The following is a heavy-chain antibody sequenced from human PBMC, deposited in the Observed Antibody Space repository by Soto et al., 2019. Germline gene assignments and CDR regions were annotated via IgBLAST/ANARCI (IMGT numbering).Heavy chain of an antibody. CDR2: VRGDGIYT. CDR1: GFTFSHYW. V-gene: IGHV3-74*01. J-gene: IGHJ4*02. Sequence: DVQLVESGGGLVRPGGSLILSCAASGFTFSHYWMHWVRQVPGKGLQWVGRVRGDGIYTSYADFVRGRFTISRDNAKNTVVLHMNSLSAEDSALYYGARDFTPAETPGDDFDYWGQGTLVTVSS. CDR3: ARDFTPAETPGDDFDY. D-gene: IGHD2-15*01.